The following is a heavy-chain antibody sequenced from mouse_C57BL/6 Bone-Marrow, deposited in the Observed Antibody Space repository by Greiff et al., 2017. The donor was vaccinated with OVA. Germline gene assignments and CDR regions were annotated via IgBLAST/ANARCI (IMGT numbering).Heavy chain of an antibody. V-gene: IGHV1-5*01. CDR2: IYPGNSDT. Sequence: VQLQQSGTVLARPGASVKMSCKTSGYTFTSYWMHWVKQRPGQGLEWIGAIYPGNSDTSYNQKFKGKAKLTAVTSASTAYMELSSLTNEDSAVYDSTITTVEATGCAYWGQGTLVTVSA. CDR1: GYTFTSYW. CDR3: TITTVEATGCAY. J-gene: IGHJ3*01. D-gene: IGHD1-1*01.